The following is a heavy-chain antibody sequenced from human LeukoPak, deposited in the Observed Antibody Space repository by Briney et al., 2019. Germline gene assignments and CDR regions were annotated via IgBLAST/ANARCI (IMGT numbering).Heavy chain of an antibody. Sequence: ASVKVSCKASGYTFTGYYMHWVRQAPGQGLEWMGWINPNSGGTNYAQKFQGRVTMTRDTSISTAYMELSRLRSDDTAVYYCAIPRPRVRFLEWLDAFDIWGQGTMVTVSS. V-gene: IGHV1-2*02. CDR1: GYTFTGYY. J-gene: IGHJ3*02. D-gene: IGHD3-3*01. CDR2: INPNSGGT. CDR3: AIPRPRVRFLEWLDAFDI.